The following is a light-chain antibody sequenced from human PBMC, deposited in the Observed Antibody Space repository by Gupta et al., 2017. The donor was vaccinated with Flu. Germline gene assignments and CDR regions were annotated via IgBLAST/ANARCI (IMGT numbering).Light chain of an antibody. J-gene: IGLJ1*01. Sequence: QSAPTQPRSVSGSPGQSVTISCTGTSNDVGGYNRVSWYEQRPGKAPKLILYDVTERPAGVPGRFSGSKSGNTASLTISGRQADDEADYYCSSHAGSVTWVFGTGTTVTVL. V-gene: IGLV2-11*01. CDR2: DVT. CDR3: SSHAGSVTWV. CDR1: SNDVGGYNR.